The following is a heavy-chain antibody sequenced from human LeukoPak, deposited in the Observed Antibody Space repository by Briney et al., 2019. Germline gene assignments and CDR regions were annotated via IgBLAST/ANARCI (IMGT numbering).Heavy chain of an antibody. V-gene: IGHV3-21*01. Sequence: GGSLRLSCAASGFTFSSYSMNWVRQAPGKGLEWVSSISSSSYIYYADSVKGRFTISRDNAKNSLYLQMNSLRAEDTAVYYCARVGDYVISGAFDIWGQGTMVTVSS. D-gene: IGHD4-17*01. CDR3: ARVGDYVISGAFDI. CDR2: ISSSSYI. CDR1: GFTFSSYS. J-gene: IGHJ3*02.